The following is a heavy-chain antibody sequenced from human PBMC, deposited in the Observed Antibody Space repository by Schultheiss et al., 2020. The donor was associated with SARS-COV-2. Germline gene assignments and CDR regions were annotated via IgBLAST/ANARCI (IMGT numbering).Heavy chain of an antibody. Sequence: SETLSLTCAVSGYSISSGYYWGWIRQPPGKGLEWIGEINHSGSTNYNPSLKSRLTISVDTSKNQFSLKLSSVTAADTAVYYCARRVGAARYYYYYMDVWGKGTTVTVSS. CDR3: ARRVGAARYYYYYMDV. CDR2: INHSGST. CDR1: GYSISSGYY. D-gene: IGHD6-6*01. J-gene: IGHJ6*03. V-gene: IGHV4-38-2*01.